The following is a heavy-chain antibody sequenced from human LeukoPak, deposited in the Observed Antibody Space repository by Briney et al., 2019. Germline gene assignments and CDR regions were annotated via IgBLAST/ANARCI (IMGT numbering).Heavy chain of an antibody. Sequence: QSGGSLRLSCAASGFTFSSYAMSWVRQAPRKGLEWVSAISGSNGNTFYADSVKGRFTISRDNSKNTLYLQMSSLRAEDTAVYYCAKRNYYDSRGYLYDSWGQGTLVTVSS. D-gene: IGHD3-22*01. CDR3: AKRNYYDSRGYLYDS. J-gene: IGHJ4*02. CDR1: GFTFSSYA. CDR2: ISGSNGNT. V-gene: IGHV3-23*01.